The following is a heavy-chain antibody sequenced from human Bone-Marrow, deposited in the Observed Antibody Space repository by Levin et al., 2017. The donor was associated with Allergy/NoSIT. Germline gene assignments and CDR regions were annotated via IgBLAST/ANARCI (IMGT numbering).Heavy chain of an antibody. CDR1: GFTFSSYA. Sequence: GESLKISCAASGFTFSSYAMSWVRQAPGKGLEWVSAISGSGGSTYYADSVKGRFTISRDNSKNTLYLQMNSLRAEDTAVYYCAKGRVRLEPHDYGMDVWGQGTTVTVAS. D-gene: IGHD1-1*01. J-gene: IGHJ6*02. CDR3: AKGRVRLEPHDYGMDV. V-gene: IGHV3-23*01. CDR2: ISGSGGST.